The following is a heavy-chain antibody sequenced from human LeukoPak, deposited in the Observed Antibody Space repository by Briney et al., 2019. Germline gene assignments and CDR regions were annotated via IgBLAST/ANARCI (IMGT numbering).Heavy chain of an antibody. CDR3: ARVYSSSNWFDP. J-gene: IGHJ5*02. D-gene: IGHD6-6*01. Sequence: GGSLRLSCAASGFTVSSNYMSWVRQAPGKGLEWVSVIYSGGSTYYADSVKGRFTISRDNSKNTLYLQMNSLRAEDTAVYYCARVYSSSNWFDPWGQGPLVSVSS. CDR1: GFTVSSNY. CDR2: IYSGGST. V-gene: IGHV3-66*01.